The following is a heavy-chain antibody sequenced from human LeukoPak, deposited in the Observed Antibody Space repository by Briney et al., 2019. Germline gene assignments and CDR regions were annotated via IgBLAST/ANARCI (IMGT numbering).Heavy chain of an antibody. CDR3: ARYLTGWLQFQDY. CDR2: ISGSGDNT. Sequence: PGGSLRLSCAASGFTFTRYAMSWVRQAPGKGLEWVSAISGSGDNTYYADSVKGRFTISRDNSKNTLYLQMSSLRAEDTAVYYCARYLTGWLQFQDYWGQETMVTVSS. CDR1: GFTFTRYA. J-gene: IGHJ4*02. V-gene: IGHV3-23*01. D-gene: IGHD5-24*01.